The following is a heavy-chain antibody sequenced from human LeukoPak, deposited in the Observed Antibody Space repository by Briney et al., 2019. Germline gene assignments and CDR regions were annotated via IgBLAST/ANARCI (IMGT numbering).Heavy chain of an antibody. CDR2: IYHSGST. D-gene: IGHD4-11*01. CDR3: ARHLYSNYPPHFDY. CDR1: GYSISSGYY. V-gene: IGHV4-38-2*02. J-gene: IGHJ4*02. Sequence: PSETLSLTCTVSGYSISSGYYWGWIRQPPGKGLEWIGSIYHSGSTYYNPSLKSRVTISVDTSKNQFSLKLSSVTAADTAVYYCARHLYSNYPPHFDYWGQGTLVTVSS.